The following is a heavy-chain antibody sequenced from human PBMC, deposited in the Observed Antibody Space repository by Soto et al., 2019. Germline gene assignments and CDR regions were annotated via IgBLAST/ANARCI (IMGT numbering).Heavy chain of an antibody. CDR2: IDPSDSYT. V-gene: IGHV5-10-1*01. D-gene: IGHD3-10*01. CDR1: GYSFTSYW. CDR3: ASSGSGSYYYYGMGV. Sequence: GESLKISCKGSGYSFTSYWISWVRQMPGKGLEWMGRIDPSDSYTNYSPSFQGHVTISADKSISTAYLQWSSLKASDTAMYYCASSGSGSYYYYGMGVWGQGTTVTVSS. J-gene: IGHJ6*02.